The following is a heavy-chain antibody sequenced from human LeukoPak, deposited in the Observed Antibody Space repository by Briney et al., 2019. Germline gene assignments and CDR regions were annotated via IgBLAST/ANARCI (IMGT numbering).Heavy chain of an antibody. J-gene: IGHJ6*02. CDR1: GFTFSSYG. CDR2: IWYDGSNK. Sequence: GGSLRLSCAASGFTFSSYGMHWVRQAPGKGLEWVAVIWYDGSNKYYADSVKGRFTISRDNSKNTLYLQMNSLRAEDTAVYYCARARIAVAGAYYYYYGMDVGGQGPTVTVSS. D-gene: IGHD6-19*01. CDR3: ARARIAVAGAYYYYYGMDV. V-gene: IGHV3-33*01.